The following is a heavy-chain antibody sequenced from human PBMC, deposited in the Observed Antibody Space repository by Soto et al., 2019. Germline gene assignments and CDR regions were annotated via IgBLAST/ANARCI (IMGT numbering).Heavy chain of an antibody. CDR2: IYYSGST. V-gene: IGHV4-59*01. CDR1: GGSISSYY. Sequence: QVQLQESGPGLVKPSETLSLTCTVSGGSISSYYWSWIRQPPGKGLEWIGYIYYSGSTNYNPSLKSRVPISVDTSKNQFSLKLSSVTAADTAVYYCARCAGMHGLSAFDIWGQGTMVTVSS. J-gene: IGHJ3*02. CDR3: ARCAGMHGLSAFDI. D-gene: IGHD3-10*02.